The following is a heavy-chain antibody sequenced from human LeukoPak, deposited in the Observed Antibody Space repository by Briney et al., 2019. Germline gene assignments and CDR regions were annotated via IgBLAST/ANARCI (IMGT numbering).Heavy chain of an antibody. CDR1: GFTFSSYA. V-gene: IGHV3-23*01. J-gene: IGHJ4*02. CDR2: ISVSGSST. D-gene: IGHD2-2*01. CDR3: AKDGEYCTSTSCYPDYFDY. Sequence: GGSLRLSCAASGFTFSSYAMHWVRQAPGKGLEWVSVISVSGSSTSYADSVKGRFTISRDNSKNTLYLQMNSLRAEDTALYYCAKDGEYCTSTSCYPDYFDYWGQGTLVTVSS.